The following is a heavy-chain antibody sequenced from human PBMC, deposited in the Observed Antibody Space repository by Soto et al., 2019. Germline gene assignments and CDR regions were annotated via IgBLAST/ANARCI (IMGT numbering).Heavy chain of an antibody. J-gene: IGHJ6*02. CDR3: AKARVYDFSGMDV. V-gene: IGHV3-23*01. CDR1: GFTCSSYA. Sequence: PGGSLRLSYAASGFTCSSYAMSCVSQAKGKGLEWVSAISGSGGSTYYADSVKGRFTISRDNSKNTLYLQMNSLRAEDTAVYYCAKARVYDFSGMDVWGQGTTVTVSS. CDR2: ISGSGGST. D-gene: IGHD3-3*01.